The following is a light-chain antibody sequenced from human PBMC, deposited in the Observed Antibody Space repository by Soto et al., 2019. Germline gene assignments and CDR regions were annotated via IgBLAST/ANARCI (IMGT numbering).Light chain of an antibody. V-gene: IGKV1-5*03. CDR2: KAS. J-gene: IGKJ1*01. CDR3: QQYNSYPWT. CDR1: QSISSW. Sequence: DIQMSQSPSTLSGSVGDRVTITCRASQSISSWLAWYRQKPGKAPRLLIYKASSLESGVPSRFSGSGSGTEFTLTISSLQPDDLANYYCQQYNSYPWTFGQGTKVDIK.